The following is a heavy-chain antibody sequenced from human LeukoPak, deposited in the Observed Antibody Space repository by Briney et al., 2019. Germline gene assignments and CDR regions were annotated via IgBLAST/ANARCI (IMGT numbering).Heavy chain of an antibody. CDR2: IYPGDSDT. CDR3: ATAAGNYYYYMDV. V-gene: IGHV5-51*01. CDR1: GYSFTGYW. J-gene: IGHJ6*03. D-gene: IGHD6-25*01. Sequence: GESLKISCKGSGYSFTGYWIGWVRQMPGKGLEWMGIIYPGDSDTRYSPSFQGQVTISADKSISTAYLQWSSLKASDTAMYYCATAAGNYYYYMDVWGKGTTVTVSS.